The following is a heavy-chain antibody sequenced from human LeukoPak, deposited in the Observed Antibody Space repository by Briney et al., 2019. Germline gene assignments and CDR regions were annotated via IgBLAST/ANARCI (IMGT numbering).Heavy chain of an antibody. D-gene: IGHD1-26*01. J-gene: IGHJ2*01. CDR3: VKDRTVGASYWYLDL. V-gene: IGHV3-23*01. Sequence: GGSLRLSCTASGVTLSSYAMSWARQAPGKGLEWVSGISSSGSGGNTYYADSVKGRFTISRDSSKNTLFLHMNTLRAEDTAIYYCVKDRTVGASYWYLDLWGRGTLVTVSS. CDR1: GVTLSSYA. CDR2: ISSSGSGGNT.